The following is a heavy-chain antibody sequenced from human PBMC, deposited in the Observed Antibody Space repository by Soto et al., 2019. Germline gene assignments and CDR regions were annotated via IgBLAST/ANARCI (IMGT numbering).Heavy chain of an antibody. V-gene: IGHV3-23*01. CDR2: ISGSGGST. CDR1: GFTFISYA. J-gene: IGHJ5*02. CDR3: AKDLAATGNWFDP. D-gene: IGHD1-1*01. Sequence: GGSLRLSFAASGFTFISYAMSWVRQAPGKGLEWVAAISGSGGSTYYADSVKGRFTISRDNSKNTRYLQMNSLRAEDTDVYYCAKDLAATGNWFDPWGQGTLVTVSS.